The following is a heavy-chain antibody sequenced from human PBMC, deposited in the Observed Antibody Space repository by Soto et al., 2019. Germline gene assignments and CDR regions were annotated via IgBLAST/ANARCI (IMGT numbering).Heavy chain of an antibody. CDR1: GYSFTSYW. V-gene: IGHV5-10-1*01. D-gene: IGHD3-10*01. CDR3: ARHVGGARGWVEEPL. Sequence: EVQLVQSGAEVKKPGESLRISCKGSGYSFTSYWISWVRQMPGKGLEWMGRIDPSDSYTNYSPSFQGHVTISADKSIRTAYRQWSSLKASDAAMYYCARHVGGARGWVEEPLWGQGTLVTVSS. J-gene: IGHJ4*02. CDR2: IDPSDSYT.